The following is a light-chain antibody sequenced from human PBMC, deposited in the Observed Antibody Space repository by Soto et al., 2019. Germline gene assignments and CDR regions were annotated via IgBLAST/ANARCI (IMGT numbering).Light chain of an antibody. CDR3: SSYTTSSTRV. CDR2: EVS. Sequence: QSALTQPASVSGSPGQSIAISCTGTSSDVGAYDFVSWYQQHPDKAPKLMIYEVSHRPSGVSHRFSGSKSVNTATLTISGLQAEDEADYYCSSYTTSSTRVFGTGTKVTVL. CDR1: SSDVGAYDF. V-gene: IGLV2-14*03. J-gene: IGLJ1*01.